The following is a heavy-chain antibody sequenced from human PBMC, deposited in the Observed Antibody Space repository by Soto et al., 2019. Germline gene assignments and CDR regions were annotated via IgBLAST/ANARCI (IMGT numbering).Heavy chain of an antibody. V-gene: IGHV1-2*02. CDR2: INPNSGGT. D-gene: IGHD2-2*01. J-gene: IGHJ5*02. CDR1: GYTFTGYY. Sequence: GASVKVSCKASGYTFTGYYMHWVRQAPGQGLEWMGWINPNSGGTNYAQKFQGRVTMTRDTSISTAYMELSRLRSDDTAVYYCARVRGFVVPAENWFDPWGQGTLVTVSS. CDR3: ARVRGFVVPAENWFDP.